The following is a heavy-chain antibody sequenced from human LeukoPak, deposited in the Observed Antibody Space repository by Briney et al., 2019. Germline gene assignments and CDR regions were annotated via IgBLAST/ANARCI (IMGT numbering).Heavy chain of an antibody. CDR2: ISSSSSTI. V-gene: IGHV3-48*02. D-gene: IGHD3-22*01. CDR1: GFTFSSYS. CDR3: ARDRSSGYYGSSDY. Sequence: GGSLRLSCAASGFTFSSYSMNWVRQAPGKGLEWVSYISSSSSTIYYADSVKGRFSIYRDNAKNSLYLQMDSLRDEDTAVYYCARDRSSGYYGSSDYWGQGILVTVSS. J-gene: IGHJ4*02.